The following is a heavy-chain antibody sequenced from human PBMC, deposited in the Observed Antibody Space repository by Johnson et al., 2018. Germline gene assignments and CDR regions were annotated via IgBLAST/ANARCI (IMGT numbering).Heavy chain of an antibody. J-gene: IGHJ6*02. V-gene: IGHV1-69*06. CDR2: IIPIFGTA. CDR1: GGTFSTYA. D-gene: IGHD3-22*01. Sequence: VQLVESGAEVKKPGSSXKVSCKASGGTFSTYAIEWVRQAPGQGLEWMGGIIPIFGTANYARKFQGRVTMTRDTSTSTVYMELSSLRAEDTAVDYCAREQVDDRDSSGYYGMDVWGQGTTVTVSS. CDR3: AREQVDDRDSSGYYGMDV.